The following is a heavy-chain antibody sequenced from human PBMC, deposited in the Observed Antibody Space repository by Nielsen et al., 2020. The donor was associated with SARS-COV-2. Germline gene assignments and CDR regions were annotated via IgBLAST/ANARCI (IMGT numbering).Heavy chain of an antibody. J-gene: IGHJ6*02. CDR3: ASLYDYGMDV. CDR1: GFTFSSYA. V-gene: IGHV3-64D*09. Sequence: ESLKISCSASGFTFSSYAMHWVRQAPGKGLEYVSAISSNGGSTYYADSVKGRFTISRDNSKNTLYLQMSSLRAEDAAVYYCASLYDYGMDVWGQGTTVTVSS. D-gene: IGHD2/OR15-2a*01. CDR2: ISSNGGST.